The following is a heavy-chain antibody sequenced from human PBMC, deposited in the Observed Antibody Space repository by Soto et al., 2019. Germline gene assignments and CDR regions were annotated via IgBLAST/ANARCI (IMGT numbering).Heavy chain of an antibody. Sequence: QLQLQESGPGLVKPSETLSLTCTVSGDSISITSYYWGWVRQPAGKGLEWIGSIHYSGSTHYNPSLTSRVTISGDASKKQFSLKLRSVTASDTAVYYCASTKDETLYFDYWGQGTLVTVSS. CDR3: ASTKDETLYFDY. V-gene: IGHV4-39*01. CDR2: IHYSGST. J-gene: IGHJ4*02. D-gene: IGHD2-15*01. CDR1: GDSISITSYY.